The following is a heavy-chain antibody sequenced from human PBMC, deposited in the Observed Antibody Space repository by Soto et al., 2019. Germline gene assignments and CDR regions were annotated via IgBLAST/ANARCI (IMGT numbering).Heavy chain of an antibody. CDR2: INHSGST. V-gene: IGHV4-34*01. J-gene: IGHJ5*02. D-gene: IGHD6-13*01. CDR1: GGCFSGYY. CDR3: ANDPMPAAAYNWFDP. Sequence: SETLSLTCAVYGGCFSGYYWSWIRQPPGKGLEWIGEINHSGSTNYNPSLKSRVTISVDTPKNQFSLYLQMNSLRAEDTAVYSCANDPMPAAAYNWFDPWGQGTLVTVS.